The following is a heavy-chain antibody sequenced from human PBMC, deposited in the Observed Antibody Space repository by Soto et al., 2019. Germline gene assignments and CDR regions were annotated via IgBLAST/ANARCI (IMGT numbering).Heavy chain of an antibody. D-gene: IGHD2-21*02. Sequence: QVHLVDSGGGVVQPGGSLRLSCAGSGFIFSDYIMHWVRQAPGKGLEWVALIWSDGSSIHYADSVRGRFTISRDNSKNTLYLQMSSVMVEDTAVYYCAGEFRNCAGDCGHSTFDMWGQGTIVAVSS. CDR1: GFIFSDYI. J-gene: IGHJ3*02. CDR3: AGEFRNCAGDCGHSTFDM. CDR2: IWSDGSSI. V-gene: IGHV3-33*01.